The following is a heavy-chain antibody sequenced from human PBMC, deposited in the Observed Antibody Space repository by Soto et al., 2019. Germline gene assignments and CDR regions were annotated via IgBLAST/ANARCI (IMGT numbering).Heavy chain of an antibody. CDR3: ARVVRYFDWLFPSWFDP. CDR1: GCSISSYY. Sequence: SETLSLTCTVSGCSISSYYWSWIRQPPGKGLEWIGYIYYSGSTNYNPSLKSRVTISVDTSKNQFSLKLSSVTAADTAVYYCARVVRYFDWLFPSWFDPWGQGTLVTVSS. D-gene: IGHD3-9*01. J-gene: IGHJ5*02. V-gene: IGHV4-59*01. CDR2: IYYSGST.